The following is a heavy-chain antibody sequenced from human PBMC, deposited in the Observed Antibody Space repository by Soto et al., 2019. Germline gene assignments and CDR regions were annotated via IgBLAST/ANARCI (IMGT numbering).Heavy chain of an antibody. V-gene: IGHV4-61*01. CDR2: TYYSGST. CDR1: GGSVSSHSYY. CDR3: ARERTGDPTFFDY. J-gene: IGHJ4*02. D-gene: IGHD1-1*01. Sequence: SETLSLTCTVSGGSVSSHSYYWSWIRQPPGKRLEWIGYTYYSGSTHYNPSLKSRVTISVDTSKNQFSLKLSSVTAADTAVYYCARERTGDPTFFDYWGQGTLVTVSS.